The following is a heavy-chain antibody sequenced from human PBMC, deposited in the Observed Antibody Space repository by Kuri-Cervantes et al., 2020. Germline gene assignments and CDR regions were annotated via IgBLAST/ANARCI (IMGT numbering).Heavy chain of an antibody. CDR3: AREAPGSSSYVFDY. CDR1: GFTFSSYG. J-gene: IGHJ4*02. V-gene: IGHV3-7*01. CDR2: IKQDGSEK. D-gene: IGHD2-15*01. Sequence: GGSLRLSCAASGFTFSSYGMHWVRQAPGKGLEWVANIKQDGSEKYYVDSVKGRFTISRDNAKNSLYLQMNSLRAEDTAVYYCAREAPGSSSYVFDYWGQGTLVTVSS.